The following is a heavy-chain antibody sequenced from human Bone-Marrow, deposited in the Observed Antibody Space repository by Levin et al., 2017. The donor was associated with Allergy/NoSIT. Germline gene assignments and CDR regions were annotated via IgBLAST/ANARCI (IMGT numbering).Heavy chain of an antibody. V-gene: IGHV4-4*02. Sequence: PSETLSLTCAVSDDSVTNNRWWSWVRQPPGKGLEWIGEVHHSGSAYYKPSLKSRVIMSVDRSRNQFSLSLNSVTAAATAIYFCAVNGGGTTYSYDSWGQGTLVTVSS. J-gene: IGHJ5*01. CDR3: AVNGGGTTYSYDS. CDR1: DDSVTNNRW. D-gene: IGHD1-14*01. CDR2: VHHSGSA.